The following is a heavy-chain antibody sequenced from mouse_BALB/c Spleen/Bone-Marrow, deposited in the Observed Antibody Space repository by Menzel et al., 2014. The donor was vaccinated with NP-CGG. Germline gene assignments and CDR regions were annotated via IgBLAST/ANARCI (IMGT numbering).Heavy chain of an antibody. Sequence: EVQLLESGAELVKPGASVKLSCTASGYNIKNSYMQWVKQRPEQGLEWIGRIDPASGSSNYDPNFQGKATITADTSSNTAHMQLRSLTSEDTSGYCSARGGYYAMDYWGQGASATVSS. V-gene: IGHV14-3*02. CDR2: IDPASGSS. J-gene: IGHJ4*01. CDR1: GYNIKNSY. CDR3: ARGGYYAMDY.